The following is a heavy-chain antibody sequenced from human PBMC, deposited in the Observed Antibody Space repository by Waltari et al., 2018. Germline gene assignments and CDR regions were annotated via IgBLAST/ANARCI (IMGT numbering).Heavy chain of an antibody. CDR2: INPNSGGT. Sequence: SGAEVKKPGASVKVSCKASGYTFTGYYMHWVRQAPGQGLEWMGWINPNSGGTNYAQKFQGRVTMTRDTSSSTAYTEQRRRQPHATARXXXXXXXXXXXXXXXXXXXXGGNWFDPWGQGTLVTVSS. J-gene: IGHJ5*02. V-gene: IGHV1-2*02. D-gene: IGHD1-26*01. CDR1: GYTFTGYY. CDR3: XXXXXXXXXXXXXXXXXGGNWFDP.